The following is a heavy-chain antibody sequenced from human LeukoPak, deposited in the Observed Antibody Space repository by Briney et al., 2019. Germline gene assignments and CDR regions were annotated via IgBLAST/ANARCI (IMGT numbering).Heavy chain of an antibody. CDR1: GGSFSSSSYY. Sequence: SETLSLTCAVSGGSFSSSSYYWGWLRQPPGQGLEWIVSIYYSGSTYSNPSHKSRVTISVNTTKNQFSLMLSPVPAAATALYSCARQARRGGAVTFDYWGQGTLVTVSS. CDR2: IYYSGST. CDR3: ARQARRGGAVTFDY. J-gene: IGHJ4*02. V-gene: IGHV4-39*01. D-gene: IGHD3-16*01.